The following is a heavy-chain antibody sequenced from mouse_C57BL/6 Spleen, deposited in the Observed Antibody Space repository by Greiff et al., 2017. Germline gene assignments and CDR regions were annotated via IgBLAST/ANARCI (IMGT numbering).Heavy chain of an antibody. D-gene: IGHD2-3*01. CDR3: TVGYDGYFGY. Sequence: DVMLVESGGGLVQPGGSMKLSCVASGFTFSNYWMNWVRQSPEKGLEWVAQIRLKSDNYATHYAESVKGRFTISRDDSKSSVYLQMNNLRAEDTGIYYCTVGYDGYFGYWGQGTTLTVSS. J-gene: IGHJ2*01. CDR2: IRLKSDNYAT. V-gene: IGHV6-3*01. CDR1: GFTFSNYW.